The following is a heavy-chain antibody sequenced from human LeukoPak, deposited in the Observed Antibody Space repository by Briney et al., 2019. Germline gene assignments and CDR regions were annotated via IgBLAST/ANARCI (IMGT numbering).Heavy chain of an antibody. J-gene: IGHJ3*02. Sequence: GGSLRLSCAASGFTFSNAWMSWVRQAPGKGLEWVGRIKSKTDGGTTDYAAPVKGRFTISRDDSKNTLYLQMNSLKTEDTAVYYCTTEPGHHEPDAFDIWGQGTMVIVSS. CDR2: IKSKTDGGTT. V-gene: IGHV3-15*01. D-gene: IGHD1-14*01. CDR3: TTEPGHHEPDAFDI. CDR1: GFTFSNAW.